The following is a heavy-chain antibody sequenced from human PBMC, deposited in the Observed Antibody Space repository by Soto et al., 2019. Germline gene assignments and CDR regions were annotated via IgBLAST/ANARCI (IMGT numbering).Heavy chain of an antibody. CDR1: GFTFSRYG. CDR3: VRESGDYFHFDY. V-gene: IGHV3-33*01. Sequence: QVQLVESGGGVVQPGRSLRLSCAASGFTFSRYGMHWVRQAPGKGLEWVAAIWYDGSNKYYAESVKGRFTISRDNSKNTLYLQINSLRAEDTAMYYCVRESGDYFHFDYWGQGTLVTVSS. J-gene: IGHJ4*02. D-gene: IGHD4-17*01. CDR2: IWYDGSNK.